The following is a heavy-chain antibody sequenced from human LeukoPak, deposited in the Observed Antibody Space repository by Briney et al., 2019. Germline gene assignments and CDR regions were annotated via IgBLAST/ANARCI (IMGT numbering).Heavy chain of an antibody. D-gene: IGHD2-15*01. V-gene: IGHV4-61*01. J-gene: IGHJ4*02. CDR1: GGSVSSGISY. CDR2: ISDSGGS. CDR3: ARVHRYCSGGSCYVVDY. Sequence: SETLSLTCSVSGGSVSSGISYWSWIRQPPGEGLEWIAYISDSGGSDYNPSLRGRVTISLDTSKNQFSLRLTSVTAADTAVYYCARVHRYCSGGSCYVVDYWGQGTLVTVSS.